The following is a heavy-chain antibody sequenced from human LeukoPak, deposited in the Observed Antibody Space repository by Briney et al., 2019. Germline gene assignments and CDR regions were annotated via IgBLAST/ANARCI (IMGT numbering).Heavy chain of an antibody. V-gene: IGHV3-33*01. CDR3: ARHKNYYGSGNGAFDI. J-gene: IGHJ3*02. Sequence: GGSLRLSCAASGFTFSSYSMHWVRQAPGKGLEWVAVIWYDGSNKYYADSVKGRFTISRDNSKNTLYLQMNSLRAEDTAVYYCARHKNYYGSGNGAFDIWGQGTMVTVSS. D-gene: IGHD3-10*01. CDR1: GFTFSSYS. CDR2: IWYDGSNK.